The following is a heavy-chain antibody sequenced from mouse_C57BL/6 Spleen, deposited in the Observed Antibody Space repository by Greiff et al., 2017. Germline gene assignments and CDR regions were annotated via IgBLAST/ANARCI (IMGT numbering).Heavy chain of an antibody. CDR2: IYPRSGNT. Sequence: VQLQQSGAELARPGASVKLSCKASGYTFTSYGISWVKQRTGQGLEWIGEIYPRSGNTYYNEKFKGKATLTADKSSSTAYMELRGLTSEDSAVYFCARAYGSSYGFAYWGQGTLVTVSA. CDR3: ARAYGSSYGFAY. J-gene: IGHJ3*01. CDR1: GYTFTSYG. D-gene: IGHD1-1*01. V-gene: IGHV1-81*01.